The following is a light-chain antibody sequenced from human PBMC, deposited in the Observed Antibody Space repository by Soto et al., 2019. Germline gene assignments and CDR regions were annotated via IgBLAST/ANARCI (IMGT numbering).Light chain of an antibody. J-gene: IGKJ1*01. CDR1: QSISNY. Sequence: DIQMTQSPSSLSASVGDRVTITCRASQSISNYLNWYQQRPGKAPKLLIYLASSLSSGVPSKFSGSGSGTDFNLTISVLQPEDSATYYCQHTYKTPLTFGQGTKVEIK. CDR2: LAS. CDR3: QHTYKTPLT. V-gene: IGKV1-39*01.